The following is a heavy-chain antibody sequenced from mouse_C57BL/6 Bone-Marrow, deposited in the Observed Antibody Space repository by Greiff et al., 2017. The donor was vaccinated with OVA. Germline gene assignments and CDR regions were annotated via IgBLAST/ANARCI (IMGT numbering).Heavy chain of an antibody. V-gene: IGHV1-53*01. CDR2: INPSNGGT. J-gene: IGHJ2*01. CDR1: GYTFTSYW. CDR3: ARSGVYYGSSYCYFDY. D-gene: IGHD1-1*01. Sequence: QVQLKQPGTELVKPGASVKLSCKASGYTFTSYWMHWVKQRPGQGLEWIGNINPSNGGTNYNEKFKNKATLTVNKSSSKAYMQLSSLTSEDSAVYYCARSGVYYGSSYCYFDYWGQGTTLTVSS.